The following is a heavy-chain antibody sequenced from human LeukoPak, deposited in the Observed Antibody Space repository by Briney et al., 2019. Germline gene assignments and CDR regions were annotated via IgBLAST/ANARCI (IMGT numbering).Heavy chain of an antibody. Sequence: GGSLRLSCVASGFIFSNYWMSWVRQAPGKGLEWVAVISYDGSNKYYADSVKGRFTISRDNSKNTLYLQMNSLRAEDTAVYYCAKDRCTNGVCPTDYWGQGTLVTVSS. CDR3: AKDRCTNGVCPTDY. CDR1: GFIFSNYW. D-gene: IGHD2-8*01. CDR2: ISYDGSNK. V-gene: IGHV3-30*18. J-gene: IGHJ4*02.